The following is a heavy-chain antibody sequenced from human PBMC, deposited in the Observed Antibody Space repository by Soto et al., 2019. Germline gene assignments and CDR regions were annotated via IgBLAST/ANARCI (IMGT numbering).Heavy chain of an antibody. D-gene: IGHD6-13*01. CDR3: ARDQPFLQQLVPSYYYYGMDV. V-gene: IGHV1-69*13. Sequence: SVKVSCKASGGTFSSYAISWVRQAPGQGLEWMGGIIPIFGTANYAQKFQGRVTITADESTSTAYMELSSLRSEDTAVYYCARDQPFLQQLVPSYYYYGMDVWGQGTTVTVSS. J-gene: IGHJ6*02. CDR2: IIPIFGTA. CDR1: GGTFSSYA.